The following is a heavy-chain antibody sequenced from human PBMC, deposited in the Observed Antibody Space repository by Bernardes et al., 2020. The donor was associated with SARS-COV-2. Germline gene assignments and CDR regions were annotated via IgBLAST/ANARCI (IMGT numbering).Heavy chain of an antibody. CDR3: ASELAAGLDY. CDR2: ISRNSGSI. V-gene: IGHV3-9*01. Sequence: GGSLRLSCAASGFTFDDYAMHWVRQAPGKGLEWVSGISRNSGSIGYADSVKGRFTISRDNAKNSLYLQMNSLRAEDTAVYYCASELAAGLDYWGQGTLVTVSS. D-gene: IGHD6-13*01. CDR1: GFTFDDYA. J-gene: IGHJ4*02.